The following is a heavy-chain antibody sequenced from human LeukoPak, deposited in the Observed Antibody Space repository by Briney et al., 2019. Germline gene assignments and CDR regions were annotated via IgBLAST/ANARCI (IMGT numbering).Heavy chain of an antibody. J-gene: IGHJ4*02. Sequence: SETLSLTCSVSGGSISSSRSYWGWIRQSPGKGLEWIGSIYYNGDTYYNPSLKSRVTISVDTSKNHFSLNLDSVTAADTAVYYCARDGPYFLSDRWGQGTLVTVSS. D-gene: IGHD3-10*01. CDR1: GGSISSSRSY. CDR2: IYYNGDT. V-gene: IGHV4-39*07. CDR3: ARDGPYFLSDR.